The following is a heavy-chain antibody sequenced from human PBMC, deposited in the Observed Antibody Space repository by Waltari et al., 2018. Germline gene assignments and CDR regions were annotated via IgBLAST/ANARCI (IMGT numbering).Heavy chain of an antibody. J-gene: IGHJ1*01. CDR2: IYSGGST. CDR3: ARGPHLWVYFQH. D-gene: IGHD3-10*01. Sequence: EVQLVESGGGLVQPGGSLRLSCAASGFTVSSNYMSWVRQAPGKGLEWVSVIYSGGSTYDADSVKGRFTISRDNSKNTLYLQMNSLRAEDTAVYYCARGPHLWVYFQHWGQGTLVTVSS. V-gene: IGHV3-66*02. CDR1: GFTVSSNY.